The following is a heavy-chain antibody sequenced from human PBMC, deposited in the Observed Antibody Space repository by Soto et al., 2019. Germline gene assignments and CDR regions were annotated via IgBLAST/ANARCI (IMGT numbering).Heavy chain of an antibody. CDR2: IYYTGST. D-gene: IGHD4-17*01. V-gene: IGHV4-59*01. CDR1: GGSISPYY. Sequence: SETLSLTCTISGGSISPYYWSWIRQPPGKELEWIGYIYYTGSTKYNPSLKSRGTISIGTSQNHFSLRLSSVTAADTAVYYCVRVGGYYGDYPNFDYWGQGVQVTVSS. J-gene: IGHJ4*02. CDR3: VRVGGYYGDYPNFDY.